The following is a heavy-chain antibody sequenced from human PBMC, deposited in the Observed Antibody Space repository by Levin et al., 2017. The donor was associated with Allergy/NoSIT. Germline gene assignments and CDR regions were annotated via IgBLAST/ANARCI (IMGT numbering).Heavy chain of an antibody. CDR1: GFTFSSYS. CDR2: ISSSSSYI. J-gene: IGHJ4*02. Sequence: PGGSLRLSCAASGFTFSSYSMNWVRQAPGKGLEWVSSISSSSSYIYYADSVKGRFTISRDNAKNSLYLQMNSLRAEDTAVYYCARGGSKTLYGTYYFDYWGQGTLVTVSS. D-gene: IGHD3-10*01. V-gene: IGHV3-21*01. CDR3: ARGGSKTLYGTYYFDY.